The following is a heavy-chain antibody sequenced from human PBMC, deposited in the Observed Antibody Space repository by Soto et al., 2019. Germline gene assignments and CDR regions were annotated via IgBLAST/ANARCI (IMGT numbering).Heavy chain of an antibody. Sequence: SQTLSLTCAISGDSVSSNSAAWNWIRQSPSRGLERLGRTYYRSKWYNDYAVSVKSRITINPDTSKNQFSLQLNSVTPEDTAVYYCARTYYDILTGPNYDAFDIWGQGTMVTVSS. D-gene: IGHD3-9*01. J-gene: IGHJ3*02. CDR1: GDSVSSNSAA. V-gene: IGHV6-1*01. CDR2: TYYRSKWYN. CDR3: ARTYYDILTGPNYDAFDI.